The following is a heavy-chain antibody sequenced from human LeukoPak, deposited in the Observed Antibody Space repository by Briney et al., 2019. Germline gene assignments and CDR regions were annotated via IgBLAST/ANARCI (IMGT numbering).Heavy chain of an antibody. J-gene: IGHJ1*01. V-gene: IGHV4-34*01. CDR2: INHSGST. CDR3: ARGRPYSSSWYGGRYFQH. CDR1: GGSISGYY. Sequence: SETLSLTCTVSGGSISGYYWSWIRQPPGKGLEWIGEINHSGSTNYNPSLKSRVTISVDTSKNQFSLKLSSVTAADTAVYYCARGRPYSSSWYGGRYFQHWGQGTLVTVSS. D-gene: IGHD6-13*01.